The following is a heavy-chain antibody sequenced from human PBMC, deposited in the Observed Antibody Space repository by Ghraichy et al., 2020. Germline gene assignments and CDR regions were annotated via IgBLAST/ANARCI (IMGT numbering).Heavy chain of an antibody. J-gene: IGHJ2*01. D-gene: IGHD5/OR15-5a*01. CDR3: AKVVSWRYCDL. V-gene: IGHV3-23*01. CDR1: GFTFSSYA. Sequence: GGSLRLSCAASGFTFSSYAMTWVRQAPGKGLEWVSATSGGGGSTYYADSVKGRFTISRDNSKNSLYLQMNSLRAEDTAVYSCAKVVSWRYCDLWGRGTLVTVSS. CDR2: TSGGGGST.